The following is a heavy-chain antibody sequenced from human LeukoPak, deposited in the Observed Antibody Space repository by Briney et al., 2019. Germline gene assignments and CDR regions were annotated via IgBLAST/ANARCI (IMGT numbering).Heavy chain of an antibody. CDR1: GGSISSSSYY. CDR3: ARRAGDSSGYYPEDWFDP. Sequence: SETLSLTCTVSGGSISSSSYYWGWIRQPPGKGLEWIGSIYYSGSTYYNPSLKSRVTISVDTSKNQFSLKLSSVTAADTAVYYCARRAGDSSGYYPEDWFDPWGQGTLVTVSS. D-gene: IGHD3-22*01. V-gene: IGHV4-39*01. CDR2: IYYSGST. J-gene: IGHJ5*02.